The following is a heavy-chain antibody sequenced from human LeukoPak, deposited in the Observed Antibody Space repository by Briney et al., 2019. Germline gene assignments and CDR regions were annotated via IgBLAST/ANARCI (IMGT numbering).Heavy chain of an antibody. Sequence: ASVKVCCKASGYTFTSYGISWVRLAPGQGLEWMGWISGYNGNTNYAQKFQGRVTMTTDTSTNTDYMELRSLRSDDTAVYYCARGLGSNDFWGQGTLVTVSS. J-gene: IGHJ4*02. V-gene: IGHV1-18*01. D-gene: IGHD4-11*01. CDR2: ISGYNGNT. CDR1: GYTFTSYG. CDR3: ARGLGSNDF.